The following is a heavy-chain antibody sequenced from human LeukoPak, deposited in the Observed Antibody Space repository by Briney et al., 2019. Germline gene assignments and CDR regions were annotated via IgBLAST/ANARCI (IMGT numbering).Heavy chain of an antibody. CDR2: IYYSGST. J-gene: IGHJ5*02. CDR1: GGSISSYY. Sequence: SETLSLTCTVSGGSISSYYWSWIRQPPGKGLEWIGYIYYSGSTNYNPSLKSRVTKSVDTSKNQFSLKLSSVTAADTAVYYCARDRYSSSSGGWFDPWGQGTLVTVSS. CDR3: ARDRYSSSSGGWFDP. D-gene: IGHD6-6*01. V-gene: IGHV4-59*01.